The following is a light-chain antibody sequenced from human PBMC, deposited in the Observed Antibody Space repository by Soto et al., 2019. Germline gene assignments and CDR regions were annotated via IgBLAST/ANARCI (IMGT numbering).Light chain of an antibody. CDR2: SNN. CDR3: AAWDDSLNGVV. V-gene: IGLV1-44*01. CDR1: SSNIGSNT. J-gene: IGLJ2*01. Sequence: QSVLTQPPSASGTPGQRVTISCSGSSSNIGSNTVNWYQQLPGTAPKLLIYSNNQRPSGVPDRFSDSKSGTSASLAISGLQPEDEADYYCAAWDDSLNGVVFGGGTKLTVL.